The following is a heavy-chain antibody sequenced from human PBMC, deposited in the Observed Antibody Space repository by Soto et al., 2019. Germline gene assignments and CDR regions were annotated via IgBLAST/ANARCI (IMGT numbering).Heavy chain of an antibody. J-gene: IGHJ4*02. CDR3: APQGVGATGYLY. CDR1: GFTLGAYS. CDR2: ISDSGSRM. Sequence: EVQLVESGGGLVQPGGSLRLSCVVSGFTLGAYSMNWVRQAPGKGLAWVSYISDSGSRMYYADSVKGRFTISRDSARNSLFLQMNSLRAEDTAVYYCAPQGVGATGYLYWGQGTLVTVSS. V-gene: IGHV3-48*01. D-gene: IGHD1-26*01.